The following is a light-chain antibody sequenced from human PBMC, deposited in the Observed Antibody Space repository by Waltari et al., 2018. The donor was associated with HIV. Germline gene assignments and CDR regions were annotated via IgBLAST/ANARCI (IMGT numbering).Light chain of an antibody. J-gene: IGKJ4*01. Sequence: DIVMTQSPDSLAVSLGERATINCKSSQSVLYSSNNKNYLACYQKKPGQPPKLLIYWASTRESGVPDRFSGSGSGTDFTLTISSLQAEDVAVYYCQQYYRTPLTFGGGTKVEIK. CDR1: QSVLYSSNNKNY. CDR3: QQYYRTPLT. V-gene: IGKV4-1*01. CDR2: WAS.